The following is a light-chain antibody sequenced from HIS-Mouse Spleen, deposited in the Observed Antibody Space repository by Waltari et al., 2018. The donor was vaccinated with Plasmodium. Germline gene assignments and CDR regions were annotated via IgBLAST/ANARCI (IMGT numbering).Light chain of an antibody. Sequence: EIVMTPSTATLSVSPGERATLSCRASQSVSSNLSWDQQKPGQAPRLLIYGASTRATGIPARFSGSGSGTEFTLTISSLQSEDFAVYYCQQYNNWSFTFGPGTKVDIK. CDR1: QSVSSN. CDR2: GAS. CDR3: QQYNNWSFT. V-gene: IGKV3-15*01. J-gene: IGKJ3*01.